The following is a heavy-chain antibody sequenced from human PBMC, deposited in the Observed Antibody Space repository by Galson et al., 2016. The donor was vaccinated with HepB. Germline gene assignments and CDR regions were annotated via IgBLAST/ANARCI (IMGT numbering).Heavy chain of an antibody. D-gene: IGHD6-19*01. V-gene: IGHV3-13*01. CDR1: GFTFSSYD. Sequence: SLRLSCAASGFTFSSYDMHWVRQATGKSLEWVSAFDTVGGTYYAGSVKGRFTISRDNAKNSLFLKMNSLRVEDTAVYYCARDRTTGDSSAWYDALDYWGQGTPVTISS. CDR3: ARDRTTGDSSAWYDALDY. J-gene: IGHJ4*02. CDR2: FDTVGGT.